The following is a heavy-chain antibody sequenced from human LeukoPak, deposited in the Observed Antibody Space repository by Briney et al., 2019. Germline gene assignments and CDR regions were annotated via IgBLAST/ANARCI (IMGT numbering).Heavy chain of an antibody. CDR1: GYTFTGYY. CDR2: INPNSGGT. J-gene: IGHJ6*03. Sequence: ASVKVSCKASGYTFTGYYMHWVRQAPGQGLEWMGWINPNSGGTNYAQKFQGRVTMTRDTSISTAYMELSRLRSDDTAVYYCARRAMGIFDNPSPFVYYMDVWGKGTTVTVSS. CDR3: ARRAMGIFDNPSPFVYYMDV. V-gene: IGHV1-2*02. D-gene: IGHD3-16*01.